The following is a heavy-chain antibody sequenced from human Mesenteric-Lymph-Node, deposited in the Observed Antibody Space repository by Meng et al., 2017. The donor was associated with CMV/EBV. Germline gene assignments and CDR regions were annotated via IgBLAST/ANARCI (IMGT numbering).Heavy chain of an antibody. Sequence: ASVKVSCKAPEYNFVSHWMHWVRQAPGQGLAWMGIINPGGQNTNYAQKFQGRVTTTSDTSTSTIYMELNTLTSEDTAVYFCVRGSSWNYGCFDYWGQGTLVTVSS. V-gene: IGHV1-46*01. D-gene: IGHD1-7*01. J-gene: IGHJ4*02. CDR1: EYNFVSHW. CDR3: VRGSSWNYGCFDY. CDR2: INPGGQNT.